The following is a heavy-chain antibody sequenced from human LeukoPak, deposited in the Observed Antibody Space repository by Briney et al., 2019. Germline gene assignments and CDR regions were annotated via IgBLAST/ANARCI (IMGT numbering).Heavy chain of an antibody. Sequence: GGSLRLSCAASGFTFSSYAMSWVRQAPGKGLEWVSAISGSGGSTYYADSVKGRFTISRDNSKNTLYLQMNSLRAEDTAVYYCAKHILPVVINFGYYFGYWGQGTLVTVSS. V-gene: IGHV3-23*01. D-gene: IGHD3-22*01. CDR1: GFTFSSYA. CDR2: ISGSGGST. J-gene: IGHJ4*02. CDR3: AKHILPVVINFGYYFGY.